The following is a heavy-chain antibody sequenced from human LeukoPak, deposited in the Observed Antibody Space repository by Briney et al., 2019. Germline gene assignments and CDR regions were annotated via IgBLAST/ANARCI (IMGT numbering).Heavy chain of an antibody. CDR3: ARSYDHNWFDP. V-gene: IGHV4-59*11. Sequence: SETLSLTCTVSGGSISSHYWNWIRQPPGKGLAWIGYIYYSGSTNYNLSLKSRFNISVDTSKNQFSLKLSSVTAADTAVYYCARSYDHNWFDPWGQGTLVTVSS. CDR2: IYYSGST. CDR1: GGSISSHY. D-gene: IGHD3-10*01. J-gene: IGHJ5*02.